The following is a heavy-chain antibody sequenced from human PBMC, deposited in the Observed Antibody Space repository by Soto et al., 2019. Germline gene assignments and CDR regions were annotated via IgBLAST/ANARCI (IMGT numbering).Heavy chain of an antibody. D-gene: IGHD3-10*01. CDR1: GFTFSNYA. CDR2: ISYDGSNK. V-gene: IGHV3-30-3*01. CDR3: ARDTRRYYGSGSYGLDY. Sequence: QVQLVESGGGVVQPGRSLRLSCAASGFTFSNYAMHWVRQAPGKGLEWVAVISYDGSNKYYADSVKGRFTISRDNSKNTLYLQMNSLRAEDTAGYYCARDTRRYYGSGSYGLDYWGQGTLVTVSS. J-gene: IGHJ4*02.